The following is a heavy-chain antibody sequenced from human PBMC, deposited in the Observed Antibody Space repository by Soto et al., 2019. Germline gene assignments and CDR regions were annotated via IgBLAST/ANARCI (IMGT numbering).Heavy chain of an antibody. V-gene: IGHV1-18*01. J-gene: IGHJ6*03. CDR3: ARDRYDFWSGNYYYYYMDV. Sequence: ASVKVSCKASGYTFTSYGISWVRQALGQGLEWMGWISAYNGNTNYAQKLQGRVTMTTDTSTSTAYMELRSLRSDDTAVYYCARDRYDFWSGNYYYYYMDVWGKGTTVTVSS. D-gene: IGHD3-3*01. CDR2: ISAYNGNT. CDR1: GYTFTSYG.